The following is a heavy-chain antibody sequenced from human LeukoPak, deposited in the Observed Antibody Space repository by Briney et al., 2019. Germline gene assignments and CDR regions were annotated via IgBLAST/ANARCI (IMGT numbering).Heavy chain of an antibody. J-gene: IGHJ5*02. V-gene: IGHV3-30*18. CDR1: GFTFSSYG. Sequence: GRSLRLSCAASGFTFSSYGMHWVRQAPGKGLEWVAVISYDGSNKYYADSVKGRFTISRDNSKNTLYLQMNSLRAEDTAVYYCAKDLIGFGESTSPLFDPWGQGTLVTVSS. D-gene: IGHD3-10*01. CDR2: ISYDGSNK. CDR3: AKDLIGFGESTSPLFDP.